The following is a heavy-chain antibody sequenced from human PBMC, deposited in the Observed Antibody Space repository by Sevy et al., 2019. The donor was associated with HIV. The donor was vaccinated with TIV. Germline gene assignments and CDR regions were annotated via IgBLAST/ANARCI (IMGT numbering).Heavy chain of an antibody. Sequence: GGSLRLSCAASGFTFSSYAMSWVRQAPGKGLEWVSAISGSGGSTYYADSVKGRFTISRDNSKNTLYLQMNSLRAEDTAVYYCAKGGGDCSSTSCYRYYYMDVWGKGTTVTVSS. J-gene: IGHJ6*03. CDR1: GFTFSSYA. CDR3: AKGGGDCSSTSCYRYYYMDV. CDR2: ISGSGGST. V-gene: IGHV3-23*01. D-gene: IGHD2-2*03.